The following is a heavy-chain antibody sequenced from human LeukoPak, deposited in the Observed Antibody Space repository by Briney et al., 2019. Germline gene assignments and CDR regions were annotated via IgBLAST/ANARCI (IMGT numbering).Heavy chain of an antibody. Sequence: ASVKVSCKASGYTFTSYAISWVRQAPGQGLEWMGKIIPIFGTANYAQKFQGRVTITTDESTSTAYMELSSLRSEDTAVYYCARAPLILNAESSYYFDYWGQGTLVTVSS. J-gene: IGHJ4*02. D-gene: IGHD3-9*01. CDR2: IIPIFGTA. CDR3: ARAPLILNAESSYYFDY. CDR1: GYTFTSYA. V-gene: IGHV1-69*05.